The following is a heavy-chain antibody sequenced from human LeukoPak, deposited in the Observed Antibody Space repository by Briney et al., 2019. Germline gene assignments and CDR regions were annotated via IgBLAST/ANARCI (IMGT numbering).Heavy chain of an antibody. CDR2: ISSRSSYI. CDR3: AREGSSWYYYYYGMDV. D-gene: IGHD6-13*01. CDR1: GFTFSRYN. Sequence: GGSLRLSCAGSGFTFSRYNMNWFRQAPGKGLERVSSISSRSSYIFYADSVKGRFTISRDNAKNSLYLQMNSLGAEDTAVYYCAREGSSWYYYYYGMDVWGQGTTVTVSS. V-gene: IGHV3-21*01. J-gene: IGHJ6*02.